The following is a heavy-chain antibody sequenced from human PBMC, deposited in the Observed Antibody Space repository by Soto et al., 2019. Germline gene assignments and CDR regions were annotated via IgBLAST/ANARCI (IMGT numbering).Heavy chain of an antibody. J-gene: IGHJ5*02. CDR1: GFTFSSNS. CDR2: ISPTSSTI. CDR3: ARGANLFDP. Sequence: EVQLVESGGGLVQPGESLRLSCAASGFTFSSNSMNWVRQAPGKGLEWVSYISPTSSTIYYADSVKGRFTISRDNAKNSLYLQMNSLRDEDTAVYYCARGANLFDPWGQGTLVTVSS. V-gene: IGHV3-48*02.